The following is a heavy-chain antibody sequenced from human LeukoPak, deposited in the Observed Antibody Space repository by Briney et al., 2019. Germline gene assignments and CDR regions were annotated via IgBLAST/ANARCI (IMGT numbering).Heavy chain of an antibody. Sequence: GGSLRLSCAASGFTFSSYEMNWVRQAPGKGLEWISYISGFSHTIYYADSVKGRFTISRDNTQNSVSLQMNSLRVEDTAVYYCARARDLDYWGQGTLVTVSS. CDR1: GFTFSSYE. CDR3: ARARDLDY. CDR2: ISGFSHTI. J-gene: IGHJ4*02. V-gene: IGHV3-48*01.